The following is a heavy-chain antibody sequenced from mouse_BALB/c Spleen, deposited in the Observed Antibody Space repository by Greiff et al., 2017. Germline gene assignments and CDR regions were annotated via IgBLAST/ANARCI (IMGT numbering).Heavy chain of an antibody. J-gene: IGHJ4*01. V-gene: IGHV5-17*02. Sequence: EVKLVESGGGLVQPGGSRKLSCAASGFTFSSFGMHWVRQAPEKGLEWVAYISSGSSTIYYADTVKGRFTISRDNPKNTLFLQMTSLRSEDTAMYYYARLGLLDYWGQGTSVTVSS. CDR3: ARLGLLDY. CDR2: ISSGSSTI. CDR1: GFTFSSFG.